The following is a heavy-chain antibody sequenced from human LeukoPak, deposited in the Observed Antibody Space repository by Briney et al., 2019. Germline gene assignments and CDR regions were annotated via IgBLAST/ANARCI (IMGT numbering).Heavy chain of an antibody. CDR3: AHRRSGYNWNHGDFDY. D-gene: IGHD1-14*01. CDR1: GLSLTTSGVG. J-gene: IGHJ4*02. V-gene: IGHV2-5*02. Sequence: SGPTLVNPTQALALTCSFSGLSLTTSGVGVGWIRQSPGKALEWLALIYWDNDKRYNPSLKNRLTIMKDTSRNQVVLTLTNVDPVDTATYYCAHRRSGYNWNHGDFDYWGQGTLVTVSS. CDR2: IYWDNDK.